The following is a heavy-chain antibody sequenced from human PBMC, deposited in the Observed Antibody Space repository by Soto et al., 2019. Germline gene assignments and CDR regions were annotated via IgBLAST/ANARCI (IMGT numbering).Heavy chain of an antibody. CDR3: ARQKVVTLIDY. V-gene: IGHV4-59*01. D-gene: IGHD2-21*02. CDR1: GGSISSYY. CDR2: IYYSGST. Sequence: PSETLSLTCTVSGGSISSYYWSWIRQPPGKGLEWIGYIYYSGSTNYNPSLKSRVTISVDTSKNQFSLKLSSVTAVDTAVYYCARQKVVTLIDYWGQGTLVTVSS. J-gene: IGHJ4*02.